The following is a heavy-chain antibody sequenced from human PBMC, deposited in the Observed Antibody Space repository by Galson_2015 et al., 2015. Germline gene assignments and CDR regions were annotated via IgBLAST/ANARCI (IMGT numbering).Heavy chain of an antibody. CDR2: ISGSSSHI. Sequence: SLRLSCAASGFAFSSYTMSWVRQSPGKGLEWVSSISGSSSHIYYADSVKGRFIISRDNARNSLSLQMNSLRAEDTAVYYCARGPYGDYNLGDLGAWGQGTMVTVSS. CDR1: GFAFSSYT. D-gene: IGHD4-17*01. CDR3: ARGPYGDYNLGDLGA. J-gene: IGHJ3*01. V-gene: IGHV3-21*01.